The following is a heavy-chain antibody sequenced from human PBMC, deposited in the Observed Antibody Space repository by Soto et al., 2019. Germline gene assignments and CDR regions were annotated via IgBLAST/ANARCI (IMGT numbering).Heavy chain of an antibody. CDR3: ASGRRFGLYYFGY. V-gene: IGHV1-8*01. D-gene: IGHD3-10*01. Sequence: ASGKVSCKASGYTFTSYDINWVRQATGQGLEWMGWMNPNSGNTGYAQKFQGRVTMTRNTSISTAYMELSSLRSEDTAVYYCASGRRFGLYYFGYWDQGTLVSVSS. CDR1: GYTFTSYD. J-gene: IGHJ4*02. CDR2: MNPNSGNT.